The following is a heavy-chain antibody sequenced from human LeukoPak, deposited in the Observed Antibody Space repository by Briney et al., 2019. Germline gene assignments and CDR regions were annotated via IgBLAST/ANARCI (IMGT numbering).Heavy chain of an antibody. CDR1: GFTFSSYA. D-gene: IGHD3-22*01. J-gene: IGHJ4*02. V-gene: IGHV3-23*01. Sequence: GGSLRLSCAASGFTFSSYAMSWVRQAPGKGLEWVSTISGSGSNTYYADSVKGRFTISRDNSKNTLYLQMNTLRTEDTAVYYCAKEPQIDRRPDYWGQGTLVTVSS. CDR2: ISGSGSNT. CDR3: AKEPQIDRRPDY.